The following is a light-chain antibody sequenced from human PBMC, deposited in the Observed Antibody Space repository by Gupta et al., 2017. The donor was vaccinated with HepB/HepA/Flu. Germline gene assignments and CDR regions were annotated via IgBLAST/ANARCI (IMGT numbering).Light chain of an antibody. CDR2: QDK. CDR1: KLRNVY. Sequence: DLSQPPAVSVSPGQTATITCSGDKLRNVYVNWYQQRPGQTPVLVIYQDKERPSGIPERFSASNSGNTATLAIGGTQAVDEGDYYCQVWDQNTWVFGSGTKVTVL. CDR3: QVWDQNTWV. J-gene: IGLJ1*01. V-gene: IGLV3-1*01.